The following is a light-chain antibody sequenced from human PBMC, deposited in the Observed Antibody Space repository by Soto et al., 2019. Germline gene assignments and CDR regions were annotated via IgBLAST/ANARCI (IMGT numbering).Light chain of an antibody. V-gene: IGLV2-14*03. CDR3: SSYTCCSSLV. Sequence: QSVLRQPASVCGSPGPSITISSTGTSSDVGAYDFVSWYQQHPDKAPKLMIYEVSNRPSGVSNRFSGSKSANTVTLTLSALQAEDEPESSCSSYTCCSSLVFATRTNVTVL. J-gene: IGLJ1*01. CDR1: SSDVGAYDF. CDR2: EVS.